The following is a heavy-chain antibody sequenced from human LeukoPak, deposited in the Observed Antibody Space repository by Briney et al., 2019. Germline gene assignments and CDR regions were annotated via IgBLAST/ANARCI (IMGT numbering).Heavy chain of an antibody. CDR3: ARLPYRHYFYMDV. CDR1: GGSVNNYY. V-gene: IGHV4-4*07. J-gene: IGHJ6*03. Sequence: SETLSLTCTVSGGSVNNYYWSWVRQPAGKGLEWIGRIYASGTTRYNPSLQSRVTISVDTSKNQFSLKLSSVTAADTAVYYCARLPYRHYFYMDVWGKGTTVIVSS. D-gene: IGHD3-16*02. CDR2: IYASGTT.